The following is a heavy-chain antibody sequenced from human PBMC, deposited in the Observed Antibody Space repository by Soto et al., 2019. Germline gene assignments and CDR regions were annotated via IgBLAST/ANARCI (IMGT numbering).Heavy chain of an antibody. D-gene: IGHD6-19*01. CDR3: AKARSKWLDY. Sequence: GGSLRLSCAASGFTFSSYGMHWVRQAPGKGLEWVAVISYDGSNKYYADSVKGRFTISRDNSKNTLYLQMNSLRAEDTAVYYCAKARSKWLDYWGQGTLVTVSS. CDR2: ISYDGSNK. J-gene: IGHJ4*02. V-gene: IGHV3-30*18. CDR1: GFTFSSYG.